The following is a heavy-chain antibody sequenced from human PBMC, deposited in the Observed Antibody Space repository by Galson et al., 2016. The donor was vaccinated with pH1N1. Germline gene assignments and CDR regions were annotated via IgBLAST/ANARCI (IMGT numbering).Heavy chain of an antibody. CDR2: ILYDGTNE. CDR1: GFTFTSYA. CDR3: ARDSEYSGHEWFH. Sequence: SLRLSCAASGFTFTSYAMHWVRQAPGKGLEWVAVILYDGTNEYYADSVKGRFTISRDKTQSTVYLQMNSLRTEDTAVYYCARDSEYSGHEWFHWAQETLVVVSS. V-gene: IGHV3-30*04. D-gene: IGHD5-12*01. J-gene: IGHJ4*02.